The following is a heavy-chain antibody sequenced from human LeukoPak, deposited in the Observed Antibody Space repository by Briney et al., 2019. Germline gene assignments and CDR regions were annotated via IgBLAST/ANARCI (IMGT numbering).Heavy chain of an antibody. CDR3: ARGVAADFYYYYYCMDV. CDR2: ISGYNGNT. J-gene: IGHJ6*03. Sequence: ASVKVSCKASGYTFTTYNINWVRQAPGQGLEWMGWISGYNGNTNYAQKLQGRVTMTTDTSTSTAYMELRSLKSDDTAVYYCARGVAADFYYYYYCMDVWGKGTTVTVSS. D-gene: IGHD6-13*01. CDR1: GYTFTTYN. V-gene: IGHV1-18*01.